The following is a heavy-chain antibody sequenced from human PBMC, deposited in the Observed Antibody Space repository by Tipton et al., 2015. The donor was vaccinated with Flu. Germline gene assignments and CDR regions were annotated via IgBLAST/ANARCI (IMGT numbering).Heavy chain of an antibody. CDR2: INSDGSDP. J-gene: IGHJ4*02. D-gene: IGHD2-2*01. Sequence: SLRLSCAASGFTFSSYRMHWVRQAPGKGLVWVSRINSDGSDPNYADSVKGRFTISRDNAKNTLYLQMNSLRAEDTAVYYCARVCSSTSCYDFDYWGQGTLVTVSS. V-gene: IGHV3-74*01. CDR1: GFTFSSYR. CDR3: ARVCSSTSCYDFDY.